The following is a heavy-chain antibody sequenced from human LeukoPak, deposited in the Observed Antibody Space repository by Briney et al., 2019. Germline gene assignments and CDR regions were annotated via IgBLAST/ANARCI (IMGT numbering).Heavy chain of an antibody. CDR2: ISYDGSNK. Sequence: PGGSLRLSCAASGLTFSSYAMHWVRQAPGKGLEWVAVISYDGSNKYYADSVKGRFTISRDNSKNTLYLQMNSLRAEDTAVYYCKGIGMATIFAEAFDIWGQGTMVTVSS. V-gene: IGHV3-30-3*01. J-gene: IGHJ3*02. CDR1: GLTFSSYA. CDR3: KGIGMATIFAEAFDI. D-gene: IGHD5-24*01.